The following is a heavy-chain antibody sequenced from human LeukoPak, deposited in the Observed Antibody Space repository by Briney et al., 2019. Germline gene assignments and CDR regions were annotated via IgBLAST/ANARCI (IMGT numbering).Heavy chain of an antibody. Sequence: GGSLRLSCAASGFTVSNNYMMWVRQAPGKGLEWVSDIYRSGGTNYADSVKGRFTISRDTSKNTLYLQMNSLTAEDTAVYYCAKDNSMIVVVDGYFDYWGQGTLVTVSS. CDR2: IYRSGGT. D-gene: IGHD3-22*01. V-gene: IGHV3-53*01. CDR3: AKDNSMIVVVDGYFDY. J-gene: IGHJ4*03. CDR1: GFTVSNNY.